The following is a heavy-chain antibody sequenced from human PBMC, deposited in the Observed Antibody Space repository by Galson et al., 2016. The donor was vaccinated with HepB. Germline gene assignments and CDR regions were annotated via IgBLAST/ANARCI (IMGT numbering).Heavy chain of an antibody. D-gene: IGHD3-3*01. CDR1: GGTFNGYY. CDR3: ARGTYYDSATRFDP. Sequence: TLSLTCAVFGGTFNGYYWTWIRQPPGKGLEWIGEINHSGNTNCNPSLKSRVNLSVDMSKKQFTLELTSVTAADTAIYYCARGTYYDSATRFDPWGQGTPVTVAS. J-gene: IGHJ5*02. V-gene: IGHV4-34*01. CDR2: INHSGNT.